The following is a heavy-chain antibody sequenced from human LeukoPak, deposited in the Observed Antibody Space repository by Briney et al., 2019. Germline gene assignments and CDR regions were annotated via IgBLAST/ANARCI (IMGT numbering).Heavy chain of an antibody. CDR2: ISYDGNDK. Sequence: GGSLRLSCVASGFTFRSYGMHWVRQAPGKGLEWVAVISYDGNDKYYGNSVKGRFTISKDNSKNTMYLQMNNLRAEDTAVYFCVKDSSGYYKNWGQGILVTVSS. V-gene: IGHV3-30*18. D-gene: IGHD3-22*01. CDR3: VKDSSGYYKN. J-gene: IGHJ4*02. CDR1: GFTFRSYG.